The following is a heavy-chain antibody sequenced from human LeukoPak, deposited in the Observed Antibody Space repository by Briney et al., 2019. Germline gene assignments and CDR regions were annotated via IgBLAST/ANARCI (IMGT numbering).Heavy chain of an antibody. J-gene: IGHJ4*02. D-gene: IGHD6-19*01. V-gene: IGHV3-23*01. CDR1: GFTFSHYG. Sequence: GGSLRLSCAASGFTFSHYGMTWVRQAPGKGLEWVSAISRSGGSTYYAGSVKGRFTISRDNSKNTLYLQMNSLRAEDTAVYYCAKVPPYSSGWYGYYFDYWGQGTLVTVSS. CDR2: ISRSGGST. CDR3: AKVPPYSSGWYGYYFDY.